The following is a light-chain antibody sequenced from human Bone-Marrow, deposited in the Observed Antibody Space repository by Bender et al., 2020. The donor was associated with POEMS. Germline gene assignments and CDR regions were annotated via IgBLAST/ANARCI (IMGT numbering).Light chain of an antibody. J-gene: IGLJ2*01. Sequence: SFELTQPPSVSVSPGQTASITCSGPKLGNRYISWFQQKPGQSPILVIYQDAKRPSGIPERFSGSNSGNTATLTISETLAMDEADYYCQTWVSNTAVFGGGTKLTVL. CDR2: QDA. V-gene: IGLV3-1*01. CDR3: QTWVSNTAV. CDR1: KLGNRY.